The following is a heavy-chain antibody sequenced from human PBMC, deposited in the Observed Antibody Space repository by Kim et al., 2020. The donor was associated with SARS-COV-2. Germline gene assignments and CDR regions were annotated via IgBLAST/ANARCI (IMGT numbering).Heavy chain of an antibody. CDR3: ASGYDSATVY. Sequence: ASVKVSCKVSGYTFTSYDINWVRQATGQGLEWMGWMNPKSGNTGSAQKFQGRLSMTRDTSISTAYMELSSLRSEDTAVYYWASGYDSATVYWGQGTLVTV. V-gene: IGHV1-8*01. J-gene: IGHJ4*02. CDR2: MNPKSGNT. D-gene: IGHD5-12*01. CDR1: GYTFTSYD.